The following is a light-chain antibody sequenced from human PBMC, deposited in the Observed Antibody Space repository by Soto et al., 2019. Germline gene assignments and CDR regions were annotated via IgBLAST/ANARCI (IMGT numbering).Light chain of an antibody. J-gene: IGKJ5*01. CDR2: DAS. CDR1: QSVSSH. V-gene: IGKV3-11*01. CDR3: QQRSSAIT. Sequence: EVVLTQSPATLSLSPGERATLSCRASQSVSSHLAWLQQRPGQAPRLRIYDASNRATGIPARLSGRGSGTDFTLTISSLEPEDFAVYYCQQRSSAITFGQGTRLEIK.